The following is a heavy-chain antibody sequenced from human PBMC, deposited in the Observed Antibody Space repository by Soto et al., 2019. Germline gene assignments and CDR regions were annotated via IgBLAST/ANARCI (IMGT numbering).Heavy chain of an antibody. D-gene: IGHD6-13*01. CDR3: AKALTAAGTSGSYYYYGMDV. CDR2: ISYDGSNK. Sequence: GGSLRLSCAASGFTFSNYGMHWVRQAPGKGLEWVAVISYDGSNKYYADSVKGRFTISRDNPKNTLYLQMNSLRAEDTAVYYCAKALTAAGTSGSYYYYGMDVWGQGTTVTVSS. CDR1: GFTFSNYG. V-gene: IGHV3-30*18. J-gene: IGHJ6*02.